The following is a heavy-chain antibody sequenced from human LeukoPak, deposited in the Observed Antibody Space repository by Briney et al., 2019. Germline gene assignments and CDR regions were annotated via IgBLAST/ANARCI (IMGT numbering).Heavy chain of an antibody. Sequence: SGGFLRLSCAASGFTVSDNYMSWVRQAPGKGLEWVSLVYSAGSTYYADSVTGRFTISRDNSKNTLFLQMNSLRAEDTAVYYCARRGDGGRSFDYWGQGTLVTVSS. V-gene: IGHV3-53*01. CDR3: ARRGDGGRSFDY. D-gene: IGHD4-23*01. CDR1: GFTVSDNY. J-gene: IGHJ4*02. CDR2: VYSAGST.